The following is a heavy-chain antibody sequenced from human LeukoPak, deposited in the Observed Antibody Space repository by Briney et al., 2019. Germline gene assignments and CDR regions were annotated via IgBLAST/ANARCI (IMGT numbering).Heavy chain of an antibody. CDR1: GFTFSSYA. Sequence: GGSLRLSCAASGFTFSSYAMSWVRQAPGKGLEWVSAISGSGGSTYYADSVKGRFTISRDNSKNTLYLQMNSLRAEDTAVYYCAKDRIDSSSWYGKFDYWGQGTLVTVSS. J-gene: IGHJ4*02. V-gene: IGHV3-23*01. D-gene: IGHD6-13*01. CDR3: AKDRIDSSSWYGKFDY. CDR2: ISGSGGST.